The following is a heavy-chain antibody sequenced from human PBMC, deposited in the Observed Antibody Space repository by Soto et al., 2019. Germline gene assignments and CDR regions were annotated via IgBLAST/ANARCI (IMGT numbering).Heavy chain of an antibody. CDR3: AKWGYDSSGYFPYSYGMDV. J-gene: IGHJ6*02. CDR2: ISGSGGST. Sequence: PGGSLRLSCAASGFTFSSYAMSWVRQAPGKGLEWVSAISGSGGSTYYADSVKGRFTISRDNSKNTLYLQMNSLRAEDTAVYYCAKWGYDSSGYFPYSYGMDVWGQGTTGT. CDR1: GFTFSSYA. V-gene: IGHV3-23*01. D-gene: IGHD3-22*01.